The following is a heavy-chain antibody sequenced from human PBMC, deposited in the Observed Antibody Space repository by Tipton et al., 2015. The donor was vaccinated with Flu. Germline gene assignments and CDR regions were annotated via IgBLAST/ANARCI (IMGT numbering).Heavy chain of an antibody. V-gene: IGHV4-59*01. CDR1: GGSISGYY. CDR3: ARSPGYYFDY. CDR2: IYYSGST. J-gene: IGHJ4*02. Sequence: TLSLTCTVSGGSISGYYWSWIRQPPGKGLEWIAYIYYSGSTNYNPSLKSRVTISVDMSKNQFSLKLNSVTAADTAVYYCARSPGYYFDYWGQGTLVTVS.